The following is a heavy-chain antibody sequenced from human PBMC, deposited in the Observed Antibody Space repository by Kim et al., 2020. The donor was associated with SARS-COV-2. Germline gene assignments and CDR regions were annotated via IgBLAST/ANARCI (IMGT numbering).Heavy chain of an antibody. Sequence: GGSLRLSCAASGFTVSSNYMSWVRQAPGKGLEWVSVIYSGGSTYYADSVKGRFTISRDNSKNTLYLQMNSLRAEDTAVYYCASEVRHYDAFDIWGQGTMVTVSS. CDR3: ASEVRHYDAFDI. V-gene: IGHV3-66*01. CDR2: IYSGGST. D-gene: IGHD3-3*02. CDR1: GFTVSSNY. J-gene: IGHJ3*02.